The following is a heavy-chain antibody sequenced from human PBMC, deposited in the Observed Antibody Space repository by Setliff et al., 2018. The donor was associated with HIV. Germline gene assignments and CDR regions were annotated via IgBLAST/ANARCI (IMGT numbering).Heavy chain of an antibody. Sequence: LSLTCTVSGGSISSGGYYWNWIRQHPRKGLEWIGYIYYTGSTYYNPSLQSRVTISVDTSKNQFSLRLTSMTAADTAVFYCARGPQNYHDGHRAFDIWGQGTMVTVS. CDR2: IYYTGST. J-gene: IGHJ3*02. D-gene: IGHD3-22*01. V-gene: IGHV4-31*03. CDR3: ARGPQNYHDGHRAFDI. CDR1: GGSISSGGYY.